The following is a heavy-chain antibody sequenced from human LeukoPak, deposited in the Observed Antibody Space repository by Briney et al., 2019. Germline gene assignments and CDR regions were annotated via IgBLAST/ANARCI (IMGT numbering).Heavy chain of an antibody. D-gene: IGHD6-19*01. J-gene: IGHJ6*03. CDR3: AKEGVAVAGFDYYYYMDV. CDR2: ISGSGGST. V-gene: IGHV3-23*01. Sequence: HSGGTLRLSCAASGFTFSSYGMSWVRQAPGKGLEWVSAISGSGGSTYYADSVKGRFTISRDNSKNALYLQMNSLRAEDTAVYYCAKEGVAVAGFDYYYYMDVWGKGTTVTVSS. CDR1: GFTFSSYG.